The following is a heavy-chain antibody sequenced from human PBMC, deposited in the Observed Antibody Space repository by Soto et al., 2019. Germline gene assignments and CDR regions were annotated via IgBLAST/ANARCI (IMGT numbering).Heavy chain of an antibody. V-gene: IGHV3-21*01. CDR3: ARAHVGSRWGYFDK. J-gene: IGHJ4*02. CDR2: ISSSNNI. D-gene: IGHD6-13*01. Sequence: GGSLRLSCAASGFVFRSYSMSWVRQAPGKGLEWVSAISSSNNIDYADSVKGRFRISRDNAKNSLFLEMNSLRGGDTAVYYCARAHVGSRWGYFDKWGQGALVTISS. CDR1: GFVFRSYS.